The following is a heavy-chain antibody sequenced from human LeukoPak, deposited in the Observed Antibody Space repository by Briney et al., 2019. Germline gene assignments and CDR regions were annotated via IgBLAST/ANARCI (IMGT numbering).Heavy chain of an antibody. CDR1: GGTFSSYA. V-gene: IGHV1-69*05. CDR3: AGGPFVGYSGYDYVDY. J-gene: IGHJ4*02. Sequence: VASVKDSCKASGGTFSSYAISWVRQAPGQGLEWMGGIIPIFGTANYAQKLQGRVTITTDESTSTAYMELSSLRSEDTAVYYCAGGPFVGYSGYDYVDYWGQGTLVTVSS. D-gene: IGHD5-12*01. CDR2: IIPIFGTA.